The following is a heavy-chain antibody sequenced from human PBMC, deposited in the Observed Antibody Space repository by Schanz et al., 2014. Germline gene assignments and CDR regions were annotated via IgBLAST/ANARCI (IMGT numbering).Heavy chain of an antibody. Sequence: EVQLLESGGGLVQPGGSLKLSCAASGLIFSNYVMSWVRQAPGKGLEWVSTIGTSGGTNYAESVKGRFTISRDNSKNTLYLQMNSLRPEDTAVYYCARIGGSVFDYWAQGTLVTVSS. J-gene: IGHJ4*02. V-gene: IGHV3-23*01. CDR2: IGTSGGT. CDR3: ARIGGSVFDY. D-gene: IGHD3-10*01. CDR1: GLIFSNYV.